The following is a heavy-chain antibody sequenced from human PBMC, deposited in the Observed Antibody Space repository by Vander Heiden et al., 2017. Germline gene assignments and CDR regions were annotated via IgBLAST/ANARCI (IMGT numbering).Heavy chain of an antibody. D-gene: IGHD6-19*01. V-gene: IGHV3-23*01. Sequence: EVQLLQSGGDLVQPGGALTLSLPASGFNFNNYALSWGRQAPGKGLEWVSTISRSGATTYYSDSVKGRFTVSRNNSKNSLYLRMNTVRAEDTALYYCARSPISVTGFFDSWGQGTLVTVSS. CDR1: GFNFNNYA. J-gene: IGHJ4*02. CDR2: ISRSGATT. CDR3: ARSPISVTGFFDS.